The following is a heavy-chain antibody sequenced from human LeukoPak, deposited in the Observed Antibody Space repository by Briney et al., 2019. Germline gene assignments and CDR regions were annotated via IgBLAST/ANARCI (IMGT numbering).Heavy chain of an antibody. V-gene: IGHV3-7*05. CDR1: GFTFSSHW. J-gene: IGHJ4*02. Sequence: GGSLRLSCAVSGFTFSSHWINWVRQAPGKGPEWVASINQDGSDHYYVDSVKGRFTISRDNAKDSLYLQMSSLRVEDTAVYYCVRGRPYWGQGTLVTVSS. CDR2: INQDGSDH. CDR3: VRGRPY.